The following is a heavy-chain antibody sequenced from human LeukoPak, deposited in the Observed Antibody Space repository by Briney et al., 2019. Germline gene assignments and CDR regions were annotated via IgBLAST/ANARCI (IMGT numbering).Heavy chain of an antibody. CDR2: INPNSGGT. Sequence: ASVKVSCKASGYTFTGYYMHWVRQVPGQGLEWMGWINPNSGGTNYAQKFQGRVTMTRDTSISTAYMELSRLRSDDTAVYYCARDPSVGYYGSGSIDYWGQGTMVTVSS. CDR1: GYTFTGYY. CDR3: ARDPSVGYYGSGSIDY. V-gene: IGHV1-2*02. D-gene: IGHD3-10*01. J-gene: IGHJ3*01.